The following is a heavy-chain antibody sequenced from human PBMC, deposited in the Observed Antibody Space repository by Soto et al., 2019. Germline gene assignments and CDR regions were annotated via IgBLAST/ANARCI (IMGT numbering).Heavy chain of an antibody. CDR2: ISGSGGST. CDR1: GFTFSSYA. J-gene: IGHJ6*03. V-gene: IGHV3-23*01. CDR3: AKQSCSSTSCAVYYYYMDV. Sequence: GGSLRLSCAASGFTFSSYAMSWVRQAPGKGLEWVSAISGSGGSTYYADSVKGRFTISRDNSKNTLYLQMNSLRAEDTAVYYCAKQSCSSTSCAVYYYYMDVWGKGTTVTVSS. D-gene: IGHD2-2*01.